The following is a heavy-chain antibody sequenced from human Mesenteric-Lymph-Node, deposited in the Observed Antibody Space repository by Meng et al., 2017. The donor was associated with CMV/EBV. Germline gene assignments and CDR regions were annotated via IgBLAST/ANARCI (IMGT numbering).Heavy chain of an antibody. V-gene: IGHV3-30*02. J-gene: IGHJ5*02. Sequence: GESLKISCAASGFTFSSYAMSWVRQAPGKGLEWVTFIRSDGSHKFYADYVKGRFTISRDNSKNTLSLQMSSLRTEDTAVYYCAKGAGHDYADFVNCFDPWGQGTLVTVSS. CDR2: IRSDGSHK. CDR1: GFTFSSYA. CDR3: AKGAGHDYADFVNCFDP. D-gene: IGHD4-17*01.